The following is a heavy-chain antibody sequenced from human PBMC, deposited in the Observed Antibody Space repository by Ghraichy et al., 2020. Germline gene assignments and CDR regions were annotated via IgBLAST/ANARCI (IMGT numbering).Heavy chain of an antibody. CDR3: AKDMRWELLSVSGMDV. Sequence: GGSLRLSCAASGFTFDDYIMHWVRQAPGKGLEWISLISWDGGSTYYAASVKGRFTISRDNSKNSLYLQMNSLRTEDTALYYCAKDMRWELLSVSGMDVWRQGTTVTVTS. CDR1: GFTFDDYI. D-gene: IGHD1-26*01. V-gene: IGHV3-43*01. J-gene: IGHJ6*02. CDR2: ISWDGGST.